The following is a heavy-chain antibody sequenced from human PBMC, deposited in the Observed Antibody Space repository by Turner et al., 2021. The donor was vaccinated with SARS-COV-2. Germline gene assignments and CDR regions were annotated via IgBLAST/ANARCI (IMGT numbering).Heavy chain of an antibody. CDR1: GFTCEGYG. CDR3: ARGTGAADY. Sequence: EGQLVESGGGVVRPGGALRLSGAASGFTCEGYGMNGVRQARGRGLECVSNINWNGGSTGYADSVKGRFTISRDNAKNSLYLQMNSLRAEDTALYHCARGTGAADYWGQGTLVTVSS. D-gene: IGHD7-27*01. CDR2: INWNGGST. J-gene: IGHJ4*02. V-gene: IGHV3-20*01.